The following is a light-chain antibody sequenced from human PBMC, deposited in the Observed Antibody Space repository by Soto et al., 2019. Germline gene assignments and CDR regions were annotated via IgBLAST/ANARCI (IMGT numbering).Light chain of an antibody. J-gene: IGKJ3*01. Sequence: QMTQSPASLSASVGDRVTITCRASQGINHYLAWFQQKPGKVPKLLIYATSTLQSGVPSRFSGSGFGTDFTLTISSLQPEDVATYYCQKHNSAPLFFGPGTKVDIK. V-gene: IGKV1-27*01. CDR1: QGINHY. CDR2: ATS. CDR3: QKHNSAPLF.